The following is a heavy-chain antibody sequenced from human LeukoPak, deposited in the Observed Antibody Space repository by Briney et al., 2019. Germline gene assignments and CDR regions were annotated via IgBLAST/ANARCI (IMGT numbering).Heavy chain of an antibody. V-gene: IGHV3-23*01. Sequence: GGSLRLSCVGSGFTFRSHAMSWVRQAPEKGLEFVSGIYENGGTTYYADSVKGRFTISRDNSKNTLYLQTNSLRAEDTAVYYCAKDTYYYDSSGYYDYWGQGTLVTVSS. CDR3: AKDTYYYDSSGYYDY. J-gene: IGHJ4*02. CDR1: GFTFRSHA. D-gene: IGHD3-22*01. CDR2: IYENGGTT.